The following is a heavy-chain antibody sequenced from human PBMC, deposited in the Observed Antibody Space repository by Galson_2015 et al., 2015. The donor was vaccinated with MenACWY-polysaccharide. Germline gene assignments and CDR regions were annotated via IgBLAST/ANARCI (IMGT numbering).Heavy chain of an antibody. Sequence: SLRLSCAASGFTFDDYAMHWVRQAPGKGLEWVSGISWNSGSIGYADSVKGRFTISRDNAKNSLYLQMNGLSAEDTALYYCAKDFRVGRYIGSFLSHGLDVWGQGTTVTVSS. CDR1: GFTFDDYA. D-gene: IGHD1-26*01. CDR2: ISWNSGSI. V-gene: IGHV3-9*01. J-gene: IGHJ6*02. CDR3: AKDFRVGRYIGSFLSHGLDV.